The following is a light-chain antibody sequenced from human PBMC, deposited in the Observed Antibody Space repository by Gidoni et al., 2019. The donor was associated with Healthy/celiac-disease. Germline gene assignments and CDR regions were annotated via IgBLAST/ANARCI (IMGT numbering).Light chain of an antibody. Sequence: SYELTQPPSVSVAPRPTASITSAGDKLGYKSSCWYQQKPGPTPVLVIYQDSKRPSGLPEPVSGSNTGNTATLTSVGTQAMDEAYYYCQAWDSSTVVFGGGTKLTVL. CDR1: KLGYKS. J-gene: IGLJ2*01. CDR2: QDS. V-gene: IGLV3-1*01. CDR3: QAWDSSTVV.